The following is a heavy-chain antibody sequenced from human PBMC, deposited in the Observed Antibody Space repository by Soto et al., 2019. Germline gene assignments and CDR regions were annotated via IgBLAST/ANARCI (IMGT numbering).Heavy chain of an antibody. J-gene: IGHJ3*02. CDR2: IYPGDSDT. V-gene: IGHV5-51*01. Sequence: GESLKISCKGSGYSFTSYWIGWVRQMPGKGLEWMGIIYPGDSDTRYSPSFQGQVTISADKSISTAYLQWSSLKASDTAMYYCARQGHGRFLEWPNDFDIWGQGTMVTVSS. CDR1: GYSFTSYW. CDR3: ARQGHGRFLEWPNDFDI. D-gene: IGHD3-3*01.